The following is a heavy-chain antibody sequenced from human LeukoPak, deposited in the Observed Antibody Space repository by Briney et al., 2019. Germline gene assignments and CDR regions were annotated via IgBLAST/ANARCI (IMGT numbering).Heavy chain of an antibody. CDR2: ISAYNGNT. J-gene: IGHJ2*01. D-gene: IGHD5-18*01. Sequence: GSVKVSCKASGYTFTSYGISWVRQAPGQGLEWMGWISAYNGNTNYAQKLQGRVTMTTDTSTSTAYMELRSLRSDDTAVYYCARFVDTAMVNLDWYFDLWGRGTLVTVSS. V-gene: IGHV1-18*01. CDR3: ARFVDTAMVNLDWYFDL. CDR1: GYTFTSYG.